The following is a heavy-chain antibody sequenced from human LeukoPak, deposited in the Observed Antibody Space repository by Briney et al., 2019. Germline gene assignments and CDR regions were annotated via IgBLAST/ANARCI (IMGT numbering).Heavy chain of an antibody. CDR2: ISHDGSNK. J-gene: IGHJ4*02. CDR1: GFTFSSYA. Sequence: PGGSLRLSCAASGFTFSSYAMHWVRQAPGKGLEWVAVISHDGSNKYYADSVKGRFTISRDNSKNTLYLQMNSLRAEDTAVYYCARDLGDYGGNSEGGYWGQGTLVTVSS. V-gene: IGHV3-30-3*01. CDR3: ARDLGDYGGNSEGGY. D-gene: IGHD4-23*01.